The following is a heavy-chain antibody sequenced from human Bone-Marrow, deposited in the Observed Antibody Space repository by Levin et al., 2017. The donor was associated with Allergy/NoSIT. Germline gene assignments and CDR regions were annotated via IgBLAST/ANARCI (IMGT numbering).Heavy chain of an antibody. D-gene: IGHD3-3*01. J-gene: IGHJ6*02. CDR1: GGSIRSGDYY. CDR2: IFYSGST. Sequence: SETLSLTCTVSGGSIRSGDYYWSWIRQTPGKGLEWIGYIFYSGSTSYNPSLKSRVTISIDTSKNQFSLNLSSVTAADTAMYYCARARAPITTFRDGMDVWGQGTTVIVSS. V-gene: IGHV4-30-4*01. CDR3: ARARAPITTFRDGMDV.